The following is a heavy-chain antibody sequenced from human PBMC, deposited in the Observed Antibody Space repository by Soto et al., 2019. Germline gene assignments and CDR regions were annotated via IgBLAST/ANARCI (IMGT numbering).Heavy chain of an antibody. CDR3: ARDQYSITMIVVVIPPDAFDI. CDR1: GFTFSSYA. CDR2: ISYDGSNK. J-gene: IGHJ3*02. D-gene: IGHD3-22*01. V-gene: IGHV3-30-3*01. Sequence: GGSLRLSCAASGFTFSSYAMHWVRQAPGKGLEWVAVISYDGSNKYYADSVKGRFTISRDNSKNTLYLQMNSLRAEDTAVYYCARDQYSITMIVVVIPPDAFDIWGQGTMVTVSS.